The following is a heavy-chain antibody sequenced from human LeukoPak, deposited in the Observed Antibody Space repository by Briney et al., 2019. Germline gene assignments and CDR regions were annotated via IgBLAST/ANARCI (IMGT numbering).Heavy chain of an antibody. CDR2: IYHSGST. CDR3: ARGAGSYSSGWDPFDY. J-gene: IGHJ4*02. V-gene: IGHV4-38-2*02. Sequence: SETLSLTCTVSGYSISSDYYWGWIRQPPGKGLEWIGSIYHSGSTYYNPSLKSRVSISVDTSKNQFSLKLTSLTAADAAVYYCARGAGSYSSGWDPFDYWGQGTLVTVSS. D-gene: IGHD6-19*01. CDR1: GYSISSDYY.